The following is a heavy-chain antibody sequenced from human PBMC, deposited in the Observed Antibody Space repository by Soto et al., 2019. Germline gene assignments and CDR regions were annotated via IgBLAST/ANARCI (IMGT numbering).Heavy chain of an antibody. CDR3: ARDGYDRSGSPYPAY. V-gene: IGHV4-59*01. Sequence: SETLSLTCSFSVGSMSECFWSCIRQSPGKGLEWIGYIYYLGSTDYNPSLKSRVTISVDTSKRQFSLRLTSVTAADTAVYYCARDGYDRSGSPYPAYWGPGTQVNVS. CDR1: VGSMSECF. J-gene: IGHJ4*02. D-gene: IGHD3-10*01. CDR2: IYYLGST.